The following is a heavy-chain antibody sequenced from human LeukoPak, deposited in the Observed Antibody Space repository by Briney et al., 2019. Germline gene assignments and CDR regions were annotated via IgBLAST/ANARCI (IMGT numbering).Heavy chain of an antibody. CDR3: ASQWELVAFQH. V-gene: IGHV1-2*02. D-gene: IGHD1-26*01. CDR2: INPNSGGT. J-gene: IGHJ1*01. CDR1: GYTFTSYD. Sequence: ASVKVSCKASGYTFTSYDINWVRQAPGQGLEWMGWINPNSGGTNYAQKFQGRVTMTRDTSISTAYMELSRLRSDDAAVYYCASQWELVAFQHWGQGTLVTVSS.